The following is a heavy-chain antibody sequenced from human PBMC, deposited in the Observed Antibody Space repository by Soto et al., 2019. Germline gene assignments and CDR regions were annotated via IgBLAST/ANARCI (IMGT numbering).Heavy chain of an antibody. V-gene: IGHV3-23*01. CDR1: GLTFSNYA. CDR3: AKNQERELPRVIDF. D-gene: IGHD1-7*01. Sequence: GGSLRLSCATSGLTFSNYAMSWVRRAPGGGLEWVSSMSGSSSTTYYADSVRGRFTISGDRSKNTLYLQMSSLRAEDTALYYCAKNQERELPRVIDFWGQGTLVTVSS. J-gene: IGHJ4*02. CDR2: MSGSSSTT.